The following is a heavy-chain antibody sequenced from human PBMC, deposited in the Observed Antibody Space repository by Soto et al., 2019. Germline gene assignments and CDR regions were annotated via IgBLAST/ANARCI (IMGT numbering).Heavy chain of an antibody. Sequence: PQALSLPCSGSAGFPGPSCWNLFRQTAGTGMEWIGRIYITGSTNIHPSLKSRVAMSVDTAKNQFSLKLTSATAADTAVYYCAREGRDGFD. CDR2: IYITGST. CDR3: AREGRDGFD. CDR1: AGFPGPSC. V-gene: IGHV4-4*07. J-gene: IGHJ3*01.